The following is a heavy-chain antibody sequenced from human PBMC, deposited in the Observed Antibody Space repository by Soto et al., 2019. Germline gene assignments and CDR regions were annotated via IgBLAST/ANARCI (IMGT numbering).Heavy chain of an antibody. CDR3: ARGFYGDPGFDY. D-gene: IGHD4-17*01. CDR1: GFTFSSFA. Sequence: GGSLRLSCATSGFTFSSFAMAWFRQAPGRGLEWVSEILGGGNTNYAQKLQGRVTMTTDTSTSTAYMELRSLRSDDTAVYYCARGFYGDPGFDYWGQGTLVTVSS. J-gene: IGHJ4*02. CDR2: ILGGGNT. V-gene: IGHV1-18*01.